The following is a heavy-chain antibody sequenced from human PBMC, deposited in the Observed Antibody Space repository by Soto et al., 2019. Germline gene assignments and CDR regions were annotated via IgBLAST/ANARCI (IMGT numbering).Heavy chain of an antibody. J-gene: IGHJ6*02. D-gene: IGHD6-25*01. V-gene: IGHV3-30*18. Sequence: PGGSLRLSCAASGFTFSSYGMHWVRQAPGKGLEWVAVISYDGSNKYYADSVKGRFTISRDNSKNTLYLQMNSLRAEDTAVYYCAKVEAATVRGLSYYYGMDVWGQGTTVTVSS. CDR1: GFTFSSYG. CDR3: AKVEAATVRGLSYYYGMDV. CDR2: ISYDGSNK.